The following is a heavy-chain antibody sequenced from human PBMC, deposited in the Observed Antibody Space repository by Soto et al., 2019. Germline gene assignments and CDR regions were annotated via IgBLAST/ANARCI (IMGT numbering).Heavy chain of an antibody. CDR1: GFTVSNNY. D-gene: IGHD6-25*01. J-gene: IGHJ4*02. V-gene: IGHV3-53*01. Sequence: EVQLVESGGGLIQPGGSLRLSCAVSGFTVSNNYMSWVRQAPGKGLEGVSVIYSGGYTAYGDSVKGRFTISRDNSKNTIYLQKNGRRPAGTAGYYGAPQRGGGGYWGQGTLVTVSS. CDR2: IYSGGYT. CDR3: APQRGGGGY.